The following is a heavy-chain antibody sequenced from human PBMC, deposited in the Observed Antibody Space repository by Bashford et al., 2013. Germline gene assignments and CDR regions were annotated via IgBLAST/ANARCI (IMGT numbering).Heavy chain of an antibody. D-gene: IGHD3-22*01. CDR2: INSNSGGT. CDR3: VRGYYYDSSGFSLWNY. CDR1: GYTLSDYY. J-gene: IGHJ4*02. V-gene: IGHV1-2*02. Sequence: VASVKVSCKASGYTLSDYYLHWVRQAPGQGLEWMGWINSNSGGTKNAQKFYGRVTMTRDTSNNTAYMELSRLRSDDTAVFYCVRGYYYDSSGFSLWNYWGQGTLVTVSS.